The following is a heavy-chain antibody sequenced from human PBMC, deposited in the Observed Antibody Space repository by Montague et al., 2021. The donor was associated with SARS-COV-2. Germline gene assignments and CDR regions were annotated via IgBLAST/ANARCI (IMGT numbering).Heavy chain of an antibody. CDR1: GFSFSNYA. D-gene: IGHD3-22*01. J-gene: IGHJ4*02. V-gene: IGHV3-23*03. CDR3: VKDRLPMVVVKAREEFDY. Sequence: SLRLSCAASGFSFSNYAMSWVRQAPGKGLEWVSVIYSAEISTYYADSVAGRFSISRDNSKNTVYLHMSSLRAEDTAIYYCVKDRLPMVVVKAREEFDYWGQGTLVTVSS. CDR2: IYSAEIST.